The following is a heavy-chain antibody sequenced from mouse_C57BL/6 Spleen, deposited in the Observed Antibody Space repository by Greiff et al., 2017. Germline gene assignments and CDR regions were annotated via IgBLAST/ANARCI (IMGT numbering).Heavy chain of an antibody. D-gene: IGHD2-2*01. Sequence: VQLQQSGTVLARPGASVKMSCKTSGYTFTSYWMHWVKQRPGQGLEWIGAIYPGNSDTSYNQKFKGKAKLTAVTSASTAYMELSSLTNEDSAVYYCTTLYGYEGYYAMDYWGPGTSVTVSS. CDR2: IYPGNSDT. CDR3: TTLYGYEGYYAMDY. J-gene: IGHJ4*01. CDR1: GYTFTSYW. V-gene: IGHV1-5*01.